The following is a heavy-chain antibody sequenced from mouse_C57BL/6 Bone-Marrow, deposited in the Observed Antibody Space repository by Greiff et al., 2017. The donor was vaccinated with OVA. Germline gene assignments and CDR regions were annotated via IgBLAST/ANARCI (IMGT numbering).Heavy chain of an antibody. V-gene: IGHV1-81*01. CDR1: GYTFTSYG. D-gene: IGHD1-1*01. CDR3: AGEELDYGSSSFDY. Sequence: VQLQESGAELARPGASVKLSCKASGYTFTSYGISWVKQRTGQGLEWIGEIYPRSGNTYYNEQFKGKATLTADKSSSTAYMELRSLTSEDSAVDFCAGEELDYGSSSFDYWGQGTTLTVSS. J-gene: IGHJ2*01. CDR2: IYPRSGNT.